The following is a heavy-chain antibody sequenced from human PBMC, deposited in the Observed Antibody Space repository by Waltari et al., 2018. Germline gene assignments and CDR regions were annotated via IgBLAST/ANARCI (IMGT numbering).Heavy chain of an antibody. D-gene: IGHD5-18*01. V-gene: IGHV1-69*14. CDR2: IIPTFGTA. CDR3: AIVDTAMVLADYYYYMDV. J-gene: IGHJ6*03. CDR1: GGTFSSYA. Sequence: QVQLVQSGAEVKKPGSSVKVSCKASGGTFSSYAISWVRQAPGQGLEWMGGIIPTFGTANYAQKFQGRVTITADKSPSTAYMELSSLRSEDTAVYYCAIVDTAMVLADYYYYMDVWGKGTTVTVSS.